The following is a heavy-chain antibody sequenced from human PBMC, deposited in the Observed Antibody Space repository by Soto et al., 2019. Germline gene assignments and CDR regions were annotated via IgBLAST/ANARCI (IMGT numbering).Heavy chain of an antibody. V-gene: IGHV1-3*01. CDR3: AAPGRYCSSTSCYTHYYYGMDV. D-gene: IGHD2-2*02. Sequence: GASVKVSCKASGYTFTSYAMHWVRQAPGQRLEWMGWINAGNGNTKYSQKFQGRVTITRDASASTAYMELSSLRSEDTAVYYCAAPGRYCSSTSCYTHYYYGMDVWGQGTTVTVSS. CDR1: GYTFTSYA. CDR2: INAGNGNT. J-gene: IGHJ6*02.